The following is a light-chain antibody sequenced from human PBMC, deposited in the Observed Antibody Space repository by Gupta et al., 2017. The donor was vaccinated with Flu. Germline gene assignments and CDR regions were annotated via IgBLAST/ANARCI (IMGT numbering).Light chain of an antibody. CDR1: QSVSSSY. Sequence: GSLSLSPGERATLSCRASQSVSSSYLAWYQQKPGQAPRLLIYGASSRATGIPDRFSGSGSGTDFTLTISRLEPEDFAVYYCQQYGSSPWTFGQGTKVEIK. CDR3: QQYGSSPWT. V-gene: IGKV3-20*01. CDR2: GAS. J-gene: IGKJ1*01.